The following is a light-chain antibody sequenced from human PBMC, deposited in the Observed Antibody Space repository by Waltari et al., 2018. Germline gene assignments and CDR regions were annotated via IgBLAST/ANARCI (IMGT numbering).Light chain of an antibody. J-gene: IGKJ3*01. CDR1: RDIGND. V-gene: IGKV1-6*01. CDR3: LEGAGDPLT. CDR2: AAS. Sequence: AFQLSHSTSTLSASVGDRFTVPCRTTRDIGNDLGWYQQKPGKARTVLFLAASRLQRRVPTRFRGSGIGSEFTLSINGLQPEDFATYCCLEGAGDPLTFSPATKV.